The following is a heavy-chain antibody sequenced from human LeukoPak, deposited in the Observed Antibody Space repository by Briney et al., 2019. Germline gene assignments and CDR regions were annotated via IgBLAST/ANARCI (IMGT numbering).Heavy chain of an antibody. CDR1: GGSISSNNW. V-gene: IGHV4-4*02. Sequence: PSGTLSLTCAVSGGSISSNNWWGWVRQPPGKGLEWIGEIYHSGSPNYNPSLKSRVTISVDKSRNHFSLNLSSVTAADTAVYYCARYSSSPGKNWFDPWGQGTLVTVSS. CDR2: IYHSGSP. D-gene: IGHD6-13*01. J-gene: IGHJ5*02. CDR3: ARYSSSPGKNWFDP.